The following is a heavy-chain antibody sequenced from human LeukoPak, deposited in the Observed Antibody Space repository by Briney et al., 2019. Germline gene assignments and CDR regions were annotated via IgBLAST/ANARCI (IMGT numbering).Heavy chain of an antibody. Sequence: SGPTLVNPTQTLTLTCTFSGFSLSTSGVGVGWIRQPPGKALEWLALIYWDDDKRYSPSLESRLTITKDTSKNQVVLTMTNMDPVDTATYYCTHKVVAAYLFDYWGQGTLVTVSS. V-gene: IGHV2-5*02. D-gene: IGHD2-15*01. CDR3: THKVVAAYLFDY. J-gene: IGHJ4*02. CDR2: IYWDDDK. CDR1: GFSLSTSGVG.